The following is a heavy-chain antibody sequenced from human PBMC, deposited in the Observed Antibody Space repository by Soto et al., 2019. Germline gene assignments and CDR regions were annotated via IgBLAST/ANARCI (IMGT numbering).Heavy chain of an antibody. CDR2: IKSKPDGGTT. CDR3: TTGLTIFGVVIDP. CDR1: GFTFSNAL. V-gene: IGHV3-15*01. Sequence: EVQLVESGGGLVKPGGSLRLSCAASGFTFSNALMSWVRQAPGKGLEWVGRIKSKPDGGTTDYAAPVKGRFTISRDDSKNTLYLQMNSLKTEDTAVYYCTTGLTIFGVVIDPWGQGTLVTVSS. D-gene: IGHD3-3*01. J-gene: IGHJ5*02.